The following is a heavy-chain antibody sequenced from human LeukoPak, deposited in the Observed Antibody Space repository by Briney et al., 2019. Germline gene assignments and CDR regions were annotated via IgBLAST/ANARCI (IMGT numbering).Heavy chain of an antibody. CDR2: INHSGST. CDR3: ASLIVVVTTGWFDP. CDR1: GGSFSGYY. Sequence: SETLSLTCAVYGGSFSGYYWSWIRQPPGKGLEWIGEINHSGSTNYNPSLKSRVTISVDTSKNRFSLKLSSVTAADTAVYYCASLIVVVTTGWFDPWGQGTLVTVSS. V-gene: IGHV4-34*01. J-gene: IGHJ5*02. D-gene: IGHD3-22*01.